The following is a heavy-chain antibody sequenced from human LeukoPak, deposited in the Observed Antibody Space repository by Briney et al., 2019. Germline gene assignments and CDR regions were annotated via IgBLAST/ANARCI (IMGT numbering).Heavy chain of an antibody. CDR3: ARLLELRDYYFDY. CDR2: IIPIFGTA. D-gene: IGHD1-7*01. J-gene: IGHJ4*02. V-gene: IGHV1-69*13. CDR1: GGTFSSYA. Sequence: SVKVSCKASGGTFSSYAISWVRQAPGQGLEWMGGIIPIFGTANYAQKFQGRVTITADESTSTAYMELSSLRSEDTAVYYCARLLELRDYYFDYWGQGTLVTVSS.